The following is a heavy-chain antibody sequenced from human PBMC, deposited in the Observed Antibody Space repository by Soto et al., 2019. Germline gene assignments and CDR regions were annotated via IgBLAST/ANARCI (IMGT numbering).Heavy chain of an antibody. J-gene: IGHJ4*02. CDR3: ARSIFRVVIWHQDPYDY. CDR2: IYYSGST. CDR1: GGSISSSSYY. D-gene: IGHD3-3*01. V-gene: IGHV4-39*01. Sequence: SETLSLTCTVSGGSISSSSYYWGWIRQPPGKGLEWIGSIYYSGSTYYNPSLKSRVTISVDTSKNQFSLKLSSVTAADTAVYYCARSIFRVVIWHQDPYDYWGQGTLVTVSS.